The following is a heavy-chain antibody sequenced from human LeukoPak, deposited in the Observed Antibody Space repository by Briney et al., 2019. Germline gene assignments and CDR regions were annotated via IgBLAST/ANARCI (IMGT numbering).Heavy chain of an antibody. CDR3: AKSHGGGTYNFDH. V-gene: IGHV3-23*01. CDR1: GFTFSSFA. D-gene: IGHD4-23*01. Sequence: GGSLRLSCAASGFTFSSFAMTWVRQAPGKGLEWVSTISGTGTSYADSVKGRFTISRDNSKNTVYLQTNGLRAEDTALYFCAKSHGGGTYNFDHWGQGTLVTVSS. J-gene: IGHJ4*02. CDR2: ISGTGT.